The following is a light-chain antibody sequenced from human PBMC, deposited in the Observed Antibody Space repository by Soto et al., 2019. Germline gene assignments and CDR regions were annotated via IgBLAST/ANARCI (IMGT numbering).Light chain of an antibody. CDR3: QQFNNWPLT. CDR1: ESLSSN. Sequence: SQSACTLSLSTGERATLSCRASESLSSNVAWYQQKPGQAPRFLIYDASTRSTGVPARFSGSGSGAEFTLTISSLQSEDFAVYYCQQFNNWPLTFAGRTKVDI. V-gene: IGKV3-15*01. J-gene: IGKJ4*01. CDR2: DAS.